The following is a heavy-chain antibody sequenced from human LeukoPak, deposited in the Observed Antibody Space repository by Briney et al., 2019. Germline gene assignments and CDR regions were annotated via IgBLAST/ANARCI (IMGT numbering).Heavy chain of an antibody. J-gene: IGHJ3*02. V-gene: IGHV3-53*01. D-gene: IGHD3-22*01. CDR2: TYTGGNS. CDR1: GFTFNNYG. CDR3: ARGGRGSAAVVAPRSFDI. Sequence: PGKSLRLSCAASGFTFNNYGMHWVRQAPGKGLEWVSVTYTGGNSYYADSVKGRFIISRDISKNTLYLQMNSLRAEDSALYYCARGGRGSAAVVAPRSFDIWGQGTMVTVSS.